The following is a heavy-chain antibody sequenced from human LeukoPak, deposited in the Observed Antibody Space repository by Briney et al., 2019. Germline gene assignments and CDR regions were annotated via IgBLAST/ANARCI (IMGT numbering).Heavy chain of an antibody. CDR2: IKSKTDGGTT. V-gene: IGHV3-15*01. CDR3: TTDRTRGYSYGYPYYYGMDV. J-gene: IGHJ6*02. D-gene: IGHD5-18*01. CDR1: GFTFSNAW. Sequence: GGSLRLSCAASGFTFSNAWMSWVRQAPGKGLEWVGRIKSKTDGGTTDCAAPVKGRFTISRDDSKNTLYLQMNSLKTEDTAVYYCTTDRTRGYSYGYPYYYGMDVWGQGTTVTVSS.